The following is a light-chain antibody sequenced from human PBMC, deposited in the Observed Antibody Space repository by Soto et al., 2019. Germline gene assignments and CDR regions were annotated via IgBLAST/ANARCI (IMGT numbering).Light chain of an antibody. CDR1: QSVTNSF. Sequence: EIVLAQSPGTLSLSPGERATLSCRASQSVTNSFLAWYQQKPGQAPRLLIYGASRRATGIPDRFTGSGSGTDFTLTIRRLEPEDFAVYYCKQYVSSPWAFGQGTKVDIK. CDR2: GAS. V-gene: IGKV3-20*01. J-gene: IGKJ1*01. CDR3: KQYVSSPWA.